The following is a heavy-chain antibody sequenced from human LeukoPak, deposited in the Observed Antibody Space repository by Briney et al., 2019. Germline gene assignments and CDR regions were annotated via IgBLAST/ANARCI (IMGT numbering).Heavy chain of an antibody. CDR1: GYSFTNYY. Sequence: ASVKVSCKPSGYSFTNYYMHWVRQAPGQGLEWMGIINPSGGSTSYAQKFQGRVTMTRDTSTSTVYMELSSLRSEDTAVYYCARARSGGFDYWGQGTLVTVSS. V-gene: IGHV1-46*01. CDR3: ARARSGGFDY. CDR2: INPSGGST. D-gene: IGHD3-10*01. J-gene: IGHJ4*02.